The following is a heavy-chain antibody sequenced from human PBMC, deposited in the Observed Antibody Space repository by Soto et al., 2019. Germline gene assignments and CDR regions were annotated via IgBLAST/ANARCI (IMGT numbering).Heavy chain of an antibody. CDR2: IYYSGST. CDR1: GGSFSGYY. J-gene: IGHJ4*02. Sequence: SETLSLTCAVYGGSFSGYYWSWIRQPPGKGLEWIGYIYYSGSTNYNPSLKSRVTISVDTSKNQFSLKLSSVTAADTAVYYCAKRSYGSEFDYWGQGTLVTVSS. D-gene: IGHD3-10*01. V-gene: IGHV4-59*01. CDR3: AKRSYGSEFDY.